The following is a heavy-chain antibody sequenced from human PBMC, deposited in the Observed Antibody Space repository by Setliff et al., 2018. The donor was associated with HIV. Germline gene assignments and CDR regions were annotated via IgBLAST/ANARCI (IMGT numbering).Heavy chain of an antibody. CDR1: VGTFSSFA. Sequence: WASVKVSCKASVGTFSSFAISWVRQAPGQGLEWMGGIIPIFGTANYAQKFQGRVTITTDESTTTAYMELRSLRSEDTAVYYCARETYYGSGSYLPTEYYYYYMDVWGKGTTVTVSS. CDR2: IIPIFGTA. V-gene: IGHV1-69*05. J-gene: IGHJ6*03. CDR3: ARETYYGSGSYLPTEYYYYYMDV. D-gene: IGHD3-10*01.